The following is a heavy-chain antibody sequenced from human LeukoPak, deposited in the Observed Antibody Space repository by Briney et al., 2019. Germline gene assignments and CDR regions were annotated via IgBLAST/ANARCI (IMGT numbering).Heavy chain of an antibody. D-gene: IGHD3-10*01. V-gene: IGHV4-59*08. J-gene: IGHJ6*02. CDR1: GGSLSSYY. CDR2: IYYSGST. CDR3: ARHGPAYYGSGSYLYYYGMDV. Sequence: PSETLSLTCTVSGGSLSSYYWSWIRQPPGKGLEWIGYIYYSGSTNYNPSLKSRVTISVDTSKNKFSLKLSSVTAADTAVYYCARHGPAYYGSGSYLYYYGMDVWGQGTTVTVSS.